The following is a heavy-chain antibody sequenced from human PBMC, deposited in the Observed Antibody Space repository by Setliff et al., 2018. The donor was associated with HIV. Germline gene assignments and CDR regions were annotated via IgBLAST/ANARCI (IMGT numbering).Heavy chain of an antibody. J-gene: IGHJ4*02. Sequence: SETLSLTCTVSGGSISGYYWSWIRQPPGKGLEWIVNIYHSGDTHYNPSLKSRVTISVDTPKNQFSLKLSSVTAADTAVYYCARVPFTTGFDSWGQGTLVTVSS. D-gene: IGHD3-3*01. V-gene: IGHV4-59*08. CDR1: GGSISGYY. CDR3: ARVPFTTGFDS. CDR2: IYHSGDT.